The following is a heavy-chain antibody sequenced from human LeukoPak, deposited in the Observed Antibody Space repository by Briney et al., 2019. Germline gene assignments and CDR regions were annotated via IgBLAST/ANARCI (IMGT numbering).Heavy chain of an antibody. CDR3: ARQSRDKENGEKFSFYRFFDY. CDR2: IYPSDSDA. CDR1: GYRFSDYW. D-gene: IGHD2-8*01. V-gene: IGHV5-51*01. J-gene: IGHJ4*02. Sequence: GESLKISCKGSGYRFSDYWIGWARQMPGKGLEWMGIIYPSDSDAKYSPTLQGQVTISVDKSINTAYLQWSSLKASDTALYYCARQSRDKENGEKFSFYRFFDYWGQGAQVTVSS.